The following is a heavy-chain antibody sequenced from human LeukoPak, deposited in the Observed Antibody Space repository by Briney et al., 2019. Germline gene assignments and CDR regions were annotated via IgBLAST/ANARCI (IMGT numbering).Heavy chain of an antibody. D-gene: IGHD6-19*01. CDR2: IWYNGKNK. Sequence: GGSLRLSRAASGFTFSTYAMHWVRQAPGKGLEWVAMIWYNGKNKHYADSVKGRFTISRDNSKNTLDLQMNSLRADDTAVYYCVRDPSNSGWAFDYWGQGTLVTVSS. V-gene: IGHV3-33*01. CDR3: VRDPSNSGWAFDY. J-gene: IGHJ4*02. CDR1: GFTFSTYA.